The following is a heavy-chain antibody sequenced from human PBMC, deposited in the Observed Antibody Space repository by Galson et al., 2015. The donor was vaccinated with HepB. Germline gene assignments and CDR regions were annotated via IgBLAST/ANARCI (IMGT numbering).Heavy chain of an antibody. CDR1: GYTFRSYV. V-gene: IGHV7-4-1*02. Sequence: SVKVSCKASGYTFRSYVINWVRQAPGQGPEWMGWINSNTGEPTYAQAFTGRFVFSLDTSVNTAYLQISSLKAEDTAVYYCARDLAYSTGWPRDYYFDYWGQGTLVTVSS. CDR2: INSNTGEP. D-gene: IGHD6-19*01. CDR3: ARDLAYSTGWPRDYYFDY. J-gene: IGHJ4*02.